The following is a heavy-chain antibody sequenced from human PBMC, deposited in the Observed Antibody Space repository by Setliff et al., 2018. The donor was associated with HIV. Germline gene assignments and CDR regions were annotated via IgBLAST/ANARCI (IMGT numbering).Heavy chain of an antibody. J-gene: IGHJ4*02. D-gene: IGHD2-15*01. V-gene: IGHV3-23*01. Sequence: PGESLKISCTASGFTFSGNAMAWVRQTPGKGLEWVAGSGTDGNTLYGDSVKGRFTISRDNSKRTLYLQMNSLRVEDTAVYYCVKDVFGWSFDHWGQGTLVTVSS. CDR2: SGTDGNT. CDR1: GFTFSGNA. CDR3: VKDVFGWSFDH.